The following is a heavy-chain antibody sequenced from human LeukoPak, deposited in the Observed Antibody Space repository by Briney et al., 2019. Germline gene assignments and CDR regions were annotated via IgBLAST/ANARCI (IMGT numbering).Heavy chain of an antibody. CDR3: ARDIATAGHLAFDY. V-gene: IGHV3-21*01. D-gene: IGHD6-13*01. J-gene: IGHJ4*02. CDR2: ISSSGYYI. CDR1: GFTFSTYT. Sequence: GGSLRLSCAASGFTFSTYTMNWVRQAPGKGLEWVSCISSSGYYIYYADSVKGRFTISRDNAKNSLYLQMNSVRAEDTAVYYCARDIATAGHLAFDYWGQGILVTVSS.